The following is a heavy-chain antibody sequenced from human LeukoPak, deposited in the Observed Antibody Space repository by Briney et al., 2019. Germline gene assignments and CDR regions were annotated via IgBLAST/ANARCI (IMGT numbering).Heavy chain of an antibody. Sequence: SETLSLTCTVSGGSISSGGYYWSWIRQPPGKGLEWIGYIYHSGSTYYNPSLKSRVTISVDRSKNQFSLKLSSVTAADTAVYYCARDGGQLLSWFDPWGQGTLVTVSS. CDR2: IYHSGST. V-gene: IGHV4-30-2*01. D-gene: IGHD2-2*01. CDR1: GGSISSGGYY. J-gene: IGHJ5*02. CDR3: ARDGGQLLSWFDP.